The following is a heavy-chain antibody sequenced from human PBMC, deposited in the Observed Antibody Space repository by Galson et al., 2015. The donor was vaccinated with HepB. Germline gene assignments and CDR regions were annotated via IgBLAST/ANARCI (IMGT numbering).Heavy chain of an antibody. V-gene: IGHV3-33*08. J-gene: IGHJ4*02. CDR3: ARDPYSSGWYGGGYFDY. Sequence: SLRLCCAASGFTFSSYGMHWVRQAPGKGLEWVAVIWYDGSNKYYADSVKGRFTISRDNSKNTLYLQMNSLRAEDTAVYYCARDPYSSGWYGGGYFDYWGQGTLVTVSS. CDR1: GFTFSSYG. CDR2: IWYDGSNK. D-gene: IGHD6-19*01.